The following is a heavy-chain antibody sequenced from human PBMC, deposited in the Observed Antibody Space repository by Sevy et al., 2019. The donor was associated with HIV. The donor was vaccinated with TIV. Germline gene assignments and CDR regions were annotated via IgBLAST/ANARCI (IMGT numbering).Heavy chain of an antibody. CDR3: ARHRRAVADTRYYYYMDV. CDR2: IYYSGST. Sequence: SETLSLTCTVSGGSISSSSYYWGWIRQPPGKGLEWIGSIYYSGSTYYNPSLKSRVTISVDTSKNQSPLRLSSVTAADTAVYYCARHRRAVADTRYYYYMDVWGKGTTVTVSS. D-gene: IGHD6-19*01. V-gene: IGHV4-39*01. CDR1: GGSISSSSYY. J-gene: IGHJ6*03.